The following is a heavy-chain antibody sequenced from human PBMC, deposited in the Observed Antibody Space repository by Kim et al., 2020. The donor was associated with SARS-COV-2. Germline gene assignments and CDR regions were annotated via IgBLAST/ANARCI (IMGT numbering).Heavy chain of an antibody. V-gene: IGHV1-18*01. CDR1: GYTFTSYG. J-gene: IGHJ4*02. Sequence: ASVKVSCKASGYTFTSYGISWVRQAPGQGLEWMGWISAYNGNTNYAQKLQGRVTMTTDTSTSTAYMELRSLRSDDTAVYYCARSIAELLLWFGESQTDHSMYYFDYWGQGTLVTISS. D-gene: IGHD3-10*01. CDR3: ARSIAELLLWFGESQTDHSMYYFDY. CDR2: ISAYNGNT.